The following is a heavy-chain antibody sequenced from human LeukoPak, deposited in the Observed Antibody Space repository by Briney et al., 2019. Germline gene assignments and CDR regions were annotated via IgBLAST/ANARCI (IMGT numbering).Heavy chain of an antibody. J-gene: IGHJ3*02. Sequence: GASVKVSCKASGYTFTSYAMHWVRQAPGQRLEWMGWMNPNSGNTGYAQKFQGRVTITRNTSISTAYMELSSLRSEDTAVYYCARGLRLVLTDLGAFDIWGQGTMVTVSS. CDR2: MNPNSGNT. V-gene: IGHV1-8*03. CDR1: GYTFTSYA. CDR3: ARGLRLVLTDLGAFDI. D-gene: IGHD3-9*01.